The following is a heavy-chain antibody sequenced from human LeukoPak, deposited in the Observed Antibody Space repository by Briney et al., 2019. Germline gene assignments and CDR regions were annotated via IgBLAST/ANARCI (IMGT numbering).Heavy chain of an antibody. V-gene: IGHV4-59*01. Sequence: KTSETLSLTCTVSGGSISSYYWSWIRQPPGKGLEWIGYIYYSGSTNYNPSLKSRVTISVDTSKNQFSLKLSSVTAADTAVYYCARTGFLVGAMYYYYYMDVWGKGTTVTISS. J-gene: IGHJ6*03. CDR2: IYYSGST. CDR1: GGSISSYY. CDR3: ARTGFLVGAMYYYYYMDV. D-gene: IGHD1-26*01.